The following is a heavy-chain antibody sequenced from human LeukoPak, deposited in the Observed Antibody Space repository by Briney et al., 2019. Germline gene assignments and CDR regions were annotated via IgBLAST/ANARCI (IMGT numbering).Heavy chain of an antibody. CDR3: AELGITMIGGV. CDR1: GFTFSSYW. J-gene: IGHJ6*04. CDR2: IKSDGST. D-gene: IGHD3-10*02. Sequence: GGSLRLSCAASGFTFSSYWMHWVRQTPGKGLVWVSRIKSDGSTIYADSVKGRFTISRDNAKNTLYLQMNSLRAEDTAIYYCAELGITMIGGVWGKGTTVTISS. V-gene: IGHV3-74*01.